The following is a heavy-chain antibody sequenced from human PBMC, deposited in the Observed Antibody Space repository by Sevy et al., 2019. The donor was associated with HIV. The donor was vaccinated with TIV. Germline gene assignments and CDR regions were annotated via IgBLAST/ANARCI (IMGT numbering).Heavy chain of an antibody. CDR2: MNPNSGNT. J-gene: IGHJ6*02. Sequence: ASVKVSCKASGYTFTTYDINWVRLATGQGLEWMGWMNPNSGNTGYAQKFQGRVTMTRNTSIETAYMELSSLRSEDTAVYYCARFLSTSYYYYHAMDVWGQGTTVTVSS. D-gene: IGHD2-2*01. CDR1: GYTFTTYD. V-gene: IGHV1-8*01. CDR3: ARFLSTSYYYYHAMDV.